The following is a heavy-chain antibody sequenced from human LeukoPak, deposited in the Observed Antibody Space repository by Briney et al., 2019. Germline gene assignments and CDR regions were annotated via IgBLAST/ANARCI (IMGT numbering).Heavy chain of an antibody. CDR2: MNPNSGNT. Sequence: ASVKVSCKASGYTFTSYDINWVRQATGQGLEWMGWMNPNSGNTGYAQKLQGRVTMTTDTSTSTAYMELRSLRSDDTAVYYCARDRVVGATRGGDAFDIWGQGTMVTVSS. J-gene: IGHJ3*02. V-gene: IGHV1-8*01. D-gene: IGHD1-26*01. CDR3: ARDRVVGATRGGDAFDI. CDR1: GYTFTSYD.